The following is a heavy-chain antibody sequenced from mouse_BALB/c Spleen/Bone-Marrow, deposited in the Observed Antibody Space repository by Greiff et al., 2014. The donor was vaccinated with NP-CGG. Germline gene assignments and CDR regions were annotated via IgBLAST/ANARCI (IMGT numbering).Heavy chain of an antibody. V-gene: IGHV4-1*02. J-gene: IGHJ1*01. D-gene: IGHD1-2*01. CDR3: ARPGYYGYQNV. CDR1: GFDFSRYW. CDR2: INPDSRTI. Sequence: DVKLQESGGGLVQPGGSLKLSCAASGFDFSRYWMTWVRQAPGKGLEWIGEINPDSRTINYTPSPKDKFIISRDNAKNTLYLQMSKVRSEDTALYYCARPGYYGYQNVWGAGTTVTVSS.